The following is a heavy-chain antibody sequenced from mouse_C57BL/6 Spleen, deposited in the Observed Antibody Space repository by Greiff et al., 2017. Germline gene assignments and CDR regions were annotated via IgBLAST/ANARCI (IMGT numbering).Heavy chain of an antibody. CDR1: GYTFTSYW. D-gene: IGHD1-1*01. CDR2: IDPNSGGT. J-gene: IGHJ4*01. CDR3: ARGNYYGSSYPYYAMDY. V-gene: IGHV1-72*01. Sequence: VQLRQPGAELVKPGASVKLSCKASGYTFTSYWMHWVKQRPGRGLEWIGRIDPNSGGTKYNEKFKSKATLTVDKPSSTAYMQLSSLTSEDSAVYYCARGNYYGSSYPYYAMDYWGQGTSVTVSS.